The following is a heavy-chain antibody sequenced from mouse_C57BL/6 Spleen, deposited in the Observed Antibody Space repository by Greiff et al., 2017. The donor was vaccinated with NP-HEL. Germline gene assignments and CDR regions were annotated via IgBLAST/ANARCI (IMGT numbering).Heavy chain of an antibody. D-gene: IGHD1-1*01. Sequence: VNVVESGAELVRPGTSVKMSCKASGYTFTNYWIGWAKQRPGHGLEWIGDIYPGGGSTNYNEKFKGKATLTADKSSSTAYMQFSSLTSEDSANYCCARTVSVDWYFDVWGTGTTVTVSS. J-gene: IGHJ1*03. V-gene: IGHV1-63*01. CDR2: IYPGGGST. CDR3: ARTVSVDWYFDV. CDR1: GYTFTNYW.